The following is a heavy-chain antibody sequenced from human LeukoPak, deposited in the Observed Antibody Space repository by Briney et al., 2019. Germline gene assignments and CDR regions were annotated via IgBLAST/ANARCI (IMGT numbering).Heavy chain of an antibody. CDR1: GYTFTSYD. CDR2: MNPNSGNT. D-gene: IGHD3-9*01. Sequence: ASVKVSCKASGYTFTSYDINWVRQATGQGLEWMGWMNPNSGNTGYAQKFQGRVTMTRDTSISTAYMELSRLRSDDTAVYYCARAAPISLNFDYWGQGTLVTVSS. CDR3: ARAAPISLNFDY. J-gene: IGHJ4*02. V-gene: IGHV1-8*01.